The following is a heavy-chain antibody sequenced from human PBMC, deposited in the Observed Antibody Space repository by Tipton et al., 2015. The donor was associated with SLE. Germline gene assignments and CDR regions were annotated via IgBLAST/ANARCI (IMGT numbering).Heavy chain of an antibody. CDR3: ARAGAKYSSSWLDY. Sequence: TLSLTCTVSGGSISSYYWSWIRQPAGKGLEWIGRIYTSGSTNYNPSLKSRVTISVDTFKNQFSLKLSSVTAADTAVYYCARAGAKYSSSWLDYWGQGTLVTVSS. CDR2: IYTSGST. CDR1: GGSISSYY. D-gene: IGHD6-13*01. V-gene: IGHV4-4*07. J-gene: IGHJ4*02.